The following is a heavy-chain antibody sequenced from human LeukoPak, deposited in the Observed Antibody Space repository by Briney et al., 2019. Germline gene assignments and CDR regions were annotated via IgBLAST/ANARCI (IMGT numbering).Heavy chain of an antibody. D-gene: IGHD4-17*01. J-gene: IGHJ3*02. Sequence: LRLSCAASGFTFSSYGMHWIRQPPGKGLEWIGEINHSGSTNYNPSLKSRVTISVDTSKKQFSLKLSSVTAADTAVFYCARVRAAGAFDMWGQGTMVTVSS. V-gene: IGHV4-34*01. CDR3: ARVRAAGAFDM. CDR1: GFTFSSYG. CDR2: INHSGST.